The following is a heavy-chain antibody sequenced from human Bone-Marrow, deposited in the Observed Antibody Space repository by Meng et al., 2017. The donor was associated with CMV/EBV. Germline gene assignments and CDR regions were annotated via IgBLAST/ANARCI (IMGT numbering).Heavy chain of an antibody. CDR1: GGSISAND. CDR2: IYHNGET. Sequence: SGGSISANDGTWIRQHPGKGLEWIAYIYHNGETNYNPYLRSRVTVLADTSKNQFSLNLTSVTAADTAVYYCARGLATFGVLRSWFDPWGQGTLVTVSS. CDR3: ARGLATFGVLRSWFDP. D-gene: IGHD3-3*01. V-gene: IGHV4-59*01. J-gene: IGHJ5*02.